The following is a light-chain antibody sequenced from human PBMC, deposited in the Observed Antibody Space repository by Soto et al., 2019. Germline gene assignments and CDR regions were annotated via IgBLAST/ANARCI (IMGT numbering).Light chain of an antibody. CDR2: DVS. J-gene: IGLJ2*01. CDR1: SSDVGGYNY. V-gene: IGLV2-14*01. Sequence: QSVLTQPASVSGSPGQSITISCTGTSSDVGGYNYVSWYQQHPGKAPKVMIYDVSNRPSGVSNRFSGSKSGNTASLTISGLQAEDEGDYYCSSYTGSSTLVVFGGGTKVTVL. CDR3: SSYTGSSTLVV.